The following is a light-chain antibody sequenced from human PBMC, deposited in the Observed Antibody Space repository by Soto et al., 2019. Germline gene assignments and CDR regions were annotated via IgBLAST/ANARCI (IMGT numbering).Light chain of an antibody. CDR1: QSLSGN. V-gene: IGKV3-15*01. CDR2: RAS. J-gene: IGKJ1*01. CDR3: HQYSNWPPWT. Sequence: EIVMTQSPATLSVSPGERATLSCRASQSLSGNLAWYQQKPGQAPRLLIPRASTRATGVPARFSASGSGTEFTLTISSLQSEDSAVYYCHQYSNWPPWTFGPGTKVEIK.